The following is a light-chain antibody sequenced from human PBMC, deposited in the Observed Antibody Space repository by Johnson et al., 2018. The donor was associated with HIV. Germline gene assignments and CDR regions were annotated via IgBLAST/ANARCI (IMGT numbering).Light chain of an antibody. J-gene: IGLJ1*01. Sequence: QSVLTQPPSVSAAPGQKVTISCSGNSSNICNNYVSWYQQLPGTAPKLLIYENNKRPSGIPDRISGSKSGTSATLGITGLQTGDEADYYCGTWDSSLSAYVFGTGTKVTVL. CDR3: GTWDSSLSAYV. CDR2: ENN. CDR1: SSNICNNY. V-gene: IGLV1-51*02.